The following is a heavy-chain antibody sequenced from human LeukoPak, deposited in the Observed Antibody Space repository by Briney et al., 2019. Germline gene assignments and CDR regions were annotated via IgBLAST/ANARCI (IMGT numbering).Heavy chain of an antibody. V-gene: IGHV3-23*01. CDR3: AKWGDYDVLTGYYVSDY. D-gene: IGHD3-9*01. J-gene: IGHJ4*02. CDR2: ITGSGGNT. CDR1: GFTFSNHA. Sequence: GGSLRLSCAASGFTFSNHAMSWVRQASGKGLEGVSAITGSGGNTYYADSVKGRFTISRDNSKNTVFLQMNSLRAEDTAVYYCAKWGDYDVLTGYYVSDYWGQGTLVTVSS.